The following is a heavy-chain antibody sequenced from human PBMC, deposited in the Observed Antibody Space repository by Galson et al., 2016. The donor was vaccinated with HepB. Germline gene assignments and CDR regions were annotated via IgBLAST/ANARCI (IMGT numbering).Heavy chain of an antibody. V-gene: IGHV3-30*18. CDR2: ISYDGSKK. CDR1: GFTFRDYG. Sequence: SLRLSCAASGFTFRDYGMHWVRQAPGKGLEWVAFISYDGSKKYYADSVKGRFTMSRDNSKNTLYLQMNSLRPEDTAMYYCAKEILDIVATIHPDYWGQGTLVTVSS. J-gene: IGHJ4*02. D-gene: IGHD5-12*01. CDR3: AKEILDIVATIHPDY.